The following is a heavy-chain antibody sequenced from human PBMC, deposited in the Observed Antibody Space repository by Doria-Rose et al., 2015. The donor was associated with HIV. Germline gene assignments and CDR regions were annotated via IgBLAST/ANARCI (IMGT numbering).Heavy chain of an antibody. D-gene: IGHD6-13*01. J-gene: IGHJ4*02. CDR3: ARIKSSRWYHKYYFDF. V-gene: IGHV2-26*01. CDR1: GVSLSSPGMG. CDR2: IFSDDER. Sequence: QVQLVQSGPVLVKPTETLTLTCTVSGVSLSSPGMGVSWIRQPPGKALGWLANIFSDDERSYITSLKSRLTISRGTSKSQVVLTLTDMDPVDTATYYCARIKSSRWYHKYYFDFWGQGTLVIVSA.